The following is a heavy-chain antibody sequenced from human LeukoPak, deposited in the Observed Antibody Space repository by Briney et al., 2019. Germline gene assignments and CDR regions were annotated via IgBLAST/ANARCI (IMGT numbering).Heavy chain of an antibody. J-gene: IGHJ6*02. CDR2: IYPSGST. CDR1: GGSIRSGRYY. V-gene: IGHV4-61*02. CDR3: ARIYGDPVYYYGMDV. Sequence: PSQTLSLTCTVSGGSIRSGRYYWGWLRQPAGKGLEWIGRIYPSGSTNYHPSLKSRVTISVDTSKNQFSLKLSSVTAADTAVYYCARIYGDPVYYYGMDVWGQGTTVTVSS. D-gene: IGHD4-17*01.